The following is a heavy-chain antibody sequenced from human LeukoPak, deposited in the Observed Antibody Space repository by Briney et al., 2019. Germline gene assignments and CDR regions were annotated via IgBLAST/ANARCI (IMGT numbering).Heavy chain of an antibody. CDR1: GFTFSSYA. V-gene: IGHV3-23*01. J-gene: IGHJ4*02. D-gene: IGHD4-17*01. Sequence: GGSLRLSCAASGFTFSSYAMSWVRQAPEKGLEWVSAISGSGGSTYYADSVKGRFTISRDTSKNTLYLQMNSLRAEDTAVYYCAKGDDYGDYYALDYWGQGTLVTVSP. CDR3: AKGDDYGDYYALDY. CDR2: ISGSGGST.